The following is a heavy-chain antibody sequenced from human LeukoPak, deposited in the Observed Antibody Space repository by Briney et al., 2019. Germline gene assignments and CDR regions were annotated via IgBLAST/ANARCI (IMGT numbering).Heavy chain of an antibody. V-gene: IGHV3-30*04. CDR1: GFTFNAYA. D-gene: IGHD6-6*01. CDR2: VIYDGSDK. Sequence: GGSLRLSCDVSGFTFNAYAMQWVRQAPGKGLEWVAVVIYDGSDKYYADSVQGRFTISRDNSKNTLYLQMNSLSPDDTSFYFGAKGAAGVAASRDSFGPWGQGTLVTVSS. CDR3: AKGAAGVAASRDSFGP. J-gene: IGHJ5*02.